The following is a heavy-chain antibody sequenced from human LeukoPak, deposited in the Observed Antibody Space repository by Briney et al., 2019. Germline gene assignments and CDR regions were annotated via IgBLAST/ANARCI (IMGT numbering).Heavy chain of an antibody. V-gene: IGHV1-2*02. D-gene: IGHD6-13*01. J-gene: IGHJ5*02. CDR3: ARDLGSSWYNWFDP. Sequence: GASVKVSCKASGYTFTGYYMHWVRQAPGQGLEWMGWINPNSGGTNYAQKFQGRVTMTRDTSTSTAYMEPSRLRFDDTAVYYCARDLGSSWYNWFDPWGQGTLVTVSS. CDR2: INPNSGGT. CDR1: GYTFTGYY.